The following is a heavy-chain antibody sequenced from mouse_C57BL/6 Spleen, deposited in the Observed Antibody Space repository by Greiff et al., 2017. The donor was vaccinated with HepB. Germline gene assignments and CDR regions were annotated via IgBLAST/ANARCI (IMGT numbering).Heavy chain of an antibody. CDR1: GFNIKDDY. CDR2: IDPENGDT. CDR3: TTFITTVVATDYAMDY. J-gene: IGHJ4*01. V-gene: IGHV14-4*01. Sequence: EVQLQQSGAELVRPGASVKLSCTASGFNIKDDYMHWVKQRPEQGLEWIGWIDPENGDTEYASKFQGKATITADTSSNTAYRQLSSLTSEDTAVYYCTTFITTVVATDYAMDYWGQGTSVTVSS. D-gene: IGHD1-1*01.